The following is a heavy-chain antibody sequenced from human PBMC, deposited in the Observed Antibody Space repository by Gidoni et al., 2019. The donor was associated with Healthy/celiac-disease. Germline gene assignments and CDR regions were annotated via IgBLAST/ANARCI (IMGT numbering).Heavy chain of an antibody. D-gene: IGHD3-22*01. CDR3: TTDSLWGYDSSGQGDAFDI. CDR2: IKSKTDGGTT. V-gene: IGHV3-15*01. CDR1: GFTFSNAW. Sequence: EVQLVESGGGLVKPGGSLRLSCAASGFTFSNAWMSWVRQDPGKGLEWVGRIKSKTDGGTTDYAAPVKGRFTISRDDSKNTLYLQMNSLKTEDTAAYYCTTDSLWGYDSSGQGDAFDIWGQGTMVTVSS. J-gene: IGHJ3*02.